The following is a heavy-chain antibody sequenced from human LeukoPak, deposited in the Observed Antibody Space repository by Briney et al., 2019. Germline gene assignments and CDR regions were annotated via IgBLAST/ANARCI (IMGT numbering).Heavy chain of an antibody. Sequence: GGSLRLSCAASGFTFSTYWMTWLRQPPGKGLEWVANIKQDGSETYYVDSVKGRSTISRDNAKNSLYLQMNSLRAEDTAVYYCARHTGTYFNYWGQGTLVTVSS. CDR2: IKQDGSET. J-gene: IGHJ4*02. D-gene: IGHD1-26*01. V-gene: IGHV3-7*01. CDR3: ARHTGTYFNY. CDR1: GFTFSTYW.